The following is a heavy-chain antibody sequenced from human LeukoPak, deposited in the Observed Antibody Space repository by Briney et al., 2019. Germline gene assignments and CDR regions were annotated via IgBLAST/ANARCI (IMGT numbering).Heavy chain of an antibody. Sequence: GASVKVSCKASGYSFSNYGISWVRQAPGQGLEWMGWISGYNGNTNYAQKFQGRVTMTTDTSTCTAYMELRSLRSGDTAVYYCARDCGYQCLFDYWGQGTLVTVSS. D-gene: IGHD5-12*01. V-gene: IGHV1-18*01. CDR1: GYSFSNYG. CDR3: ARDCGYQCLFDY. J-gene: IGHJ4*02. CDR2: ISGYNGNT.